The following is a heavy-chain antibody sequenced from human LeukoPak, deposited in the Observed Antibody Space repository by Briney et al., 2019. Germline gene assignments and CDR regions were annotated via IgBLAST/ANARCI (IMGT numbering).Heavy chain of an antibody. J-gene: IGHJ3*02. CDR2: SSGSGSST. D-gene: IGHD4-23*01. V-gene: IGHV3-23*01. CDR3: AKRRVGGDAFDI. Sequence: PGGPLRLSCAASGFTFSTYAMSWVRQAPGEGLEWVSVSSGSGSSTYYADSVKGRFTISRDNSKNTLYLQMSSLRAEDTAVYYCAKRRVGGDAFDIWGQGTVVTVSS. CDR1: GFTFSTYA.